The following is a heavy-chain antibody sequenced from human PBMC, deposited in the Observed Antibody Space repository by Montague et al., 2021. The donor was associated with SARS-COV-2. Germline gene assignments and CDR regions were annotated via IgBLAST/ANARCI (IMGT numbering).Heavy chain of an antibody. CDR2: IYYSGST. CDR1: GGSISSSSYY. V-gene: IGHV4-39*01. D-gene: IGHD6-13*01. Sequence: SETRSLTCTVSGGSISSSSYYWGWVRQPPGKGLEWIGSIYYSGSTYYDPSLKSRVTISVDTSKNQFSLKLSSVTAADTAVYYCARKEMKYSSIWSTGGNWFDPGGQGTLVTVSS. J-gene: IGHJ5*02. CDR3: ARKEMKYSSIWSTGGNWFDP.